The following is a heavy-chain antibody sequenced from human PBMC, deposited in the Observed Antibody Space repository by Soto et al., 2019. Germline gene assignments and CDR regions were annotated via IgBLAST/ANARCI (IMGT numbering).Heavy chain of an antibody. J-gene: IGHJ3*02. V-gene: IGHV1-69*13. D-gene: IGHD4-17*01. Sequence: SVKVSCKASGGTFSSYAISWVRQAPGQGLEWMGGIIPIFGTANYAQKFQGRVTITADESTSTAYMELSSLRSEDTAVYYCARTTVQLDAFDIWGQGTMVTVSS. CDR3: ARTTVQLDAFDI. CDR1: GGTFSSYA. CDR2: IIPIFGTA.